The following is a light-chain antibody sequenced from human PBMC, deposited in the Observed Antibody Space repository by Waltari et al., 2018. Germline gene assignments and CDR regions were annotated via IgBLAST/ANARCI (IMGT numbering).Light chain of an antibody. J-gene: IGKJ3*01. CDR2: GAS. CDR3: QQYSSWPPT. CDR1: QSVSSN. V-gene: IGKV3-15*01. Sequence: EIMMTQSPATLSVSPGERATLSCRASQSVSSNLAWHQQKPGQAPRLLIYGASSRATGIPARFSGSGSGTEFTLTISSLQSEDCAVYYCQQYSSWPPTFGPGTKVDIK.